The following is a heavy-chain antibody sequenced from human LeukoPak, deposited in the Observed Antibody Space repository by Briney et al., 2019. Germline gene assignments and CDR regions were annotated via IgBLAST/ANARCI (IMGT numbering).Heavy chain of an antibody. CDR2: MNPNSGNT. CDR1: GYTFTSYD. D-gene: IGHD3-16*01. J-gene: IGHJ6*03. CDR3: AIDRDYGYMDV. Sequence: ASVKVSCKASGYTFTSYDINWVRQATGQGLEWMGWMNPNSGNTGCAQKFQGRVTMTRNTSISTAYMELSSLRSEDTAVYYCAIDRDYGYMDVWGKGTTVTVSS. V-gene: IGHV1-8*01.